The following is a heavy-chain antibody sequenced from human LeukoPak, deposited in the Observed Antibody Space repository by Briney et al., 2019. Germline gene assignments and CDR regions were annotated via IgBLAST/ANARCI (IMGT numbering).Heavy chain of an antibody. CDR2: INHSGST. CDR1: GGSFSGYY. J-gene: IGHJ4*02. D-gene: IGHD7-27*01. V-gene: IGHV4-34*01. CDR3: AREGVGNY. Sequence: SETLSLTCAVYGGSFSGYYWSWIRQPPGKGMEWIGEINHSGSTNYNPSLKSRVTISVDTSKNQFSLKLSSVTAADTAVYYCAREGVGNYWGQGTLVTVSS.